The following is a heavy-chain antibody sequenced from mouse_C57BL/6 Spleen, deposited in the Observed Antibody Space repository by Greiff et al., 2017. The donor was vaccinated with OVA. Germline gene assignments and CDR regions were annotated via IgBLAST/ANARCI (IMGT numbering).Heavy chain of an antibody. CDR2: ISDGGSYT. Sequence: LVESGGGLVKPGGSLKLSCAASGFTFSSYAMSWVRQTPEKRLEWVATISDGGSYTYYPDNVKGRFTISRDNAKNNLYLQMSHLKSEDTAMYYCEREAYGWGFDYWGQGTTLTVSS. CDR3: EREAYGWGFDY. D-gene: IGHD1-1*01. CDR1: GFTFSSYA. V-gene: IGHV5-4*01. J-gene: IGHJ2*01.